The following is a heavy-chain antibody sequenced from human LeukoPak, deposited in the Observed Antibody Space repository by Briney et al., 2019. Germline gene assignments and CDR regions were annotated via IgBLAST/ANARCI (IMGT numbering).Heavy chain of an antibody. CDR1: GFTFSVYA. Sequence: AGGSLRLSCAASGFTFSVYAMNWVRQAPGKGLEWVSAVSGGGGNTYYADSVKGRFTISRDSSKSTLSLQMDSLRAEDTAIYFCAKDHLTTWAIDDWGQGVLVTVSS. D-gene: IGHD2-2*02. V-gene: IGHV3-23*01. J-gene: IGHJ4*02. CDR2: VSGGGGNT. CDR3: AKDHLTTWAIDD.